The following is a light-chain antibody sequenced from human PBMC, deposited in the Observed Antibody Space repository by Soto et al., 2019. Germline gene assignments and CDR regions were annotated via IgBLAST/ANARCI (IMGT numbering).Light chain of an antibody. CDR2: EVR. Sequence: TQPASVSGSPGQSITISCTGTSSDVGGYNYVSWYQQHPGKAPKLMIYEVRNRPSGVSNRFSGSKSGNTASLTISGLQAEDEADYYCNSYTSTTTLVFGGGTKLTVL. J-gene: IGLJ2*01. V-gene: IGLV2-14*01. CDR1: SSDVGGYNY. CDR3: NSYTSTTTLV.